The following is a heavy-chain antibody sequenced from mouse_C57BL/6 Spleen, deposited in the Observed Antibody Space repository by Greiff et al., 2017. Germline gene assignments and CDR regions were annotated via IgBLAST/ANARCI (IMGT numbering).Heavy chain of an antibody. J-gene: IGHJ1*03. CDR1: GYTFTSYW. Sequence: VQLQQPGAELVMPGASVKLSCKASGYTFTSYWMHWVKQRPGQGIEWIGEIDPSDSYTNYNQKFKGKSTLTVDKSSSTAYMQLSSLTSEDSAVYYCARNDGSSYWYFDVWGTGTTVTVSS. D-gene: IGHD1-1*01. CDR2: IDPSDSYT. V-gene: IGHV1-69*01. CDR3: ARNDGSSYWYFDV.